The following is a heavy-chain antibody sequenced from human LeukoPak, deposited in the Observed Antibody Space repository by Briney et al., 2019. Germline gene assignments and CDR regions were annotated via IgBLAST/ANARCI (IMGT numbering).Heavy chain of an antibody. CDR2: VVPLLGTT. Sequence: ASVNVSCKASGDTFNTYAISWVRQAPGQGLEWMGRVVPLLGTTKYSQTFQGRVKFTADKSTTTAYMELSSLRSEDTAVYYCAGTTVRGVIGGYWGQGTLVTVSS. CDR3: AGTTVRGVIGGY. CDR1: GDTFNTYA. V-gene: IGHV1-69*04. J-gene: IGHJ1*01. D-gene: IGHD3-10*01.